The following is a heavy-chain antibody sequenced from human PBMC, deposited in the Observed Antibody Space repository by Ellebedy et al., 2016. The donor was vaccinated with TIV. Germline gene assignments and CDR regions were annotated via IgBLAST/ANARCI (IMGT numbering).Heavy chain of an antibody. J-gene: IGHJ4*02. D-gene: IGHD3-22*01. V-gene: IGHV4-34*01. CDR3: ARDPRYYDTTGDY. CDR2: INHSGST. Sequence: MPSETLSLTCAVYGGSFSGYYWSWIRQPPGKGLEWIGEINHSGSTNYNPSLKSRVTISVDTSKNQFSLTLSSVTAADTAVYYCARDPRYYDTTGDYWGRGTLVTVSS. CDR1: GGSFSGYY.